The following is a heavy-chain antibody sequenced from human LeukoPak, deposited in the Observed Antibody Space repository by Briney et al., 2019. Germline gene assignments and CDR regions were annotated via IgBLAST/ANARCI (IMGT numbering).Heavy chain of an antibody. CDR2: ISGSGGST. J-gene: IGHJ3*02. D-gene: IGHD2-15*01. V-gene: IGHV3-23*01. Sequence: GASLRLSCAASGFTFSSYAMSWVRQAPGKGLEWVSAISGSGGSTYYADSVKGRFTISRDNSKNTLYPQMNSLRAEDTAVYYCAKDIVVVVAATHDAFDIWGQGTMVTVSS. CDR1: GFTFSSYA. CDR3: AKDIVVVVAATHDAFDI.